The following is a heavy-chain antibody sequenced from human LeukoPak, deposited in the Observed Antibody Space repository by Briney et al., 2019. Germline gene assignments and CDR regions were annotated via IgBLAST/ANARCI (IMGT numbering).Heavy chain of an antibody. D-gene: IGHD5-18*01. CDR1: GGSFSGYY. CDR2: IYYSGST. V-gene: IGHV4-59*12. CDR3: GRAPEGGYSYGYFYYYYMDV. J-gene: IGHJ6*03. Sequence: KPSETLSLTCAVYGGSFSGYYWSWIRQPPGKGLEWIGYIYYSGSTNYNSSLKSRVTISVDTSKNQFSLKLSSVTAADTAVYYCGRAPEGGYSYGYFYYYYMDVWGKGTTVTISS.